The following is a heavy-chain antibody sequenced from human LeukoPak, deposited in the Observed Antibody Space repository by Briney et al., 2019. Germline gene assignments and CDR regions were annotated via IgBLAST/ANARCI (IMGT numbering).Heavy chain of an antibody. CDR2: INHSGST. CDR1: GVSISSGGHY. Sequence: PSQTLSLTCIVSGVSISSGGHYWSWIRQPPGKGLEWIGEINHSGSTNYNPSLKSRVTISVDTSKNQFSLKLSSVTAADTAVYYCASRDGYNLVDYWGQGTLVTVSS. J-gene: IGHJ4*02. CDR3: ASRDGYNLVDY. V-gene: IGHV4-30-2*01. D-gene: IGHD5-24*01.